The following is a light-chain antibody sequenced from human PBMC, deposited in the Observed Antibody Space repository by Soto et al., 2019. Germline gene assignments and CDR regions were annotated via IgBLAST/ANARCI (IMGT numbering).Light chain of an antibody. Sequence: EIVMTQSPATLSVSPGERATLSCRASQTINVNLAWYQHKPGQAPRLLIYAASTRAAGVPARFSGSGSGTEFTLTISSLQSEDFAVYYCQQYYDLRTFGQGTKVEIK. J-gene: IGKJ1*01. V-gene: IGKV3-15*01. CDR3: QQYYDLRT. CDR2: AAS. CDR1: QTINVN.